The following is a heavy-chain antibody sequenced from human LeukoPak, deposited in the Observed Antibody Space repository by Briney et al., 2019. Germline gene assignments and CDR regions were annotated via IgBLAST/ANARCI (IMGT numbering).Heavy chain of an antibody. Sequence: GGSLRLSCAASGFTFSSYWMSWVRQAPGKGLEWVANIKQDGSEKYYVDSVKGRFTISRDNAKNSLYLQMNSLRAEDTAVYYCARVGGLDHYYDSSGYYKTFDYWGQGTLVTASS. CDR2: IKQDGSEK. J-gene: IGHJ4*02. CDR1: GFTFSSYW. CDR3: ARVGGLDHYYDSSGYYKTFDY. D-gene: IGHD3-22*01. V-gene: IGHV3-7*01.